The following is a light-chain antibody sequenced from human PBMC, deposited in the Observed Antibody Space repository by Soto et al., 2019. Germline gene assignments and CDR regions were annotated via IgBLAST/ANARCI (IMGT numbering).Light chain of an antibody. CDR3: QQYNNWPWT. CDR2: GAS. Sequence: EIVMTQSPATLSVSPGERAHISCTASHYIYSNVAWFQQKPGQAPRLIIFGASTRAIGIPDRFSGSGSGTDFTLTISSLQSEDFAVYYCQQYNNWPWTFGQGTKVDIK. CDR1: HYIYSN. J-gene: IGKJ1*01. V-gene: IGKV3D-15*01.